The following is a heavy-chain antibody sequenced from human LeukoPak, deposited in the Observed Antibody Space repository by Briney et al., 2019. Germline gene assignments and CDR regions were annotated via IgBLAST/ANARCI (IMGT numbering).Heavy chain of an antibody. CDR1: GGSISSYY. J-gene: IGHJ6*02. D-gene: IGHD6-19*01. V-gene: IGHV4-59*08. Sequence: SETLSLTCTVSGGSISSYYWSWIRQPPGKGPEWIGYIYYSGSTNYNPSLKSRVTISVDTSKNQFSLKLSSVTAADTAVYYCASHSGWDYYGMDVWGQGTTVTVSS. CDR3: ASHSGWDYYGMDV. CDR2: IYYSGST.